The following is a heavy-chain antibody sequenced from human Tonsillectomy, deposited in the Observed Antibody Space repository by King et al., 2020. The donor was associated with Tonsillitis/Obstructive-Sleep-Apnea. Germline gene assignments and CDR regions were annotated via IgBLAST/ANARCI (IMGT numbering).Heavy chain of an antibody. CDR1: GYSFSSKW. CDR3: ARIFNGNDDY. Sequence: QLVQSGAEVKKPGESLKISCKDSGYSFSSKWIAWVRQMPGKGLEWMGIIYPRDSEIRYSPSFQGQVTISAERSISTAYLQWSRLKASDTAMYYCARIFNGNDDYWGQGTLVTVSS. D-gene: IGHD2-8*01. V-gene: IGHV5-51*01. J-gene: IGHJ4*02. CDR2: IYPRDSEI.